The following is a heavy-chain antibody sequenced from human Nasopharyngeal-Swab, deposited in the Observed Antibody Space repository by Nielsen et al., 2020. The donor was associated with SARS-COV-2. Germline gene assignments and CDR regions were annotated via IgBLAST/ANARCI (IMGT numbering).Heavy chain of an antibody. V-gene: IGHV3-30*18. D-gene: IGHD3-22*01. J-gene: IGHJ6*03. CDR1: GFTFRSYG. CDR2: ISYDGSNK. CDR3: AKEVVPRNYYYNYYMDV. Sequence: SLKISCAASGFTFRSYGIHWVRLAPGKGLEWVALISYDGSNKYYADSVKGRFPISRDNSKNTLYLQMNSLRAEDTAVYHCAKEVVPRNYYYNYYMDVWGIGTTVTVSS.